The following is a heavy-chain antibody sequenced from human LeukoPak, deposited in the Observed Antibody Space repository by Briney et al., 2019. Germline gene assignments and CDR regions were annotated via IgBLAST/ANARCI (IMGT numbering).Heavy chain of an antibody. CDR2: INHSGST. D-gene: IGHD3-10*01. J-gene: IGHJ5*02. CDR1: GGSFSGYY. Sequence: SETLSLTCAVYGGSFSGYYWSWIRQPPGKGLEWIGEINHSGSTNYNPSLESRVTMSVDTSKNQFSLKPRSVTAADTAVYYCARDSGTTGEVKFDPWGQGILVTVSS. V-gene: IGHV4-34*01. CDR3: ARDSGTTGEVKFDP.